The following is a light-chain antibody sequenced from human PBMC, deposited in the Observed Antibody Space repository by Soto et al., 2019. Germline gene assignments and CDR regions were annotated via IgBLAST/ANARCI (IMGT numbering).Light chain of an antibody. J-gene: IGKJ1*01. CDR1: QSVATSQ. CDR2: GAS. Sequence: EVALRQPPASLSLSPGERATLFCRASQSVATSQLAWYQQKPGQAPRLLIGASSRATGVPDRFIASGSGTDFTLTISRLEPEDFAVYYCQQFASSPRTFGRGTTVEIK. CDR3: QQFASSPRT. V-gene: IGKV3-20*01.